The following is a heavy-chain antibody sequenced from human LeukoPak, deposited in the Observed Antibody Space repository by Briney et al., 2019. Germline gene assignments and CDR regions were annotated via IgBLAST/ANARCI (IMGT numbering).Heavy chain of an antibody. CDR1: GFTFSSYG. J-gene: IGHJ4*02. CDR2: IWYDGSNK. D-gene: IGHD3-10*01. V-gene: IGHV3-33*01. CDR3: ASTRGVRGVRFDY. Sequence: GGSLRLSCAASGFTFSSYGMHWVRQAPGKGLEWVAVIWYDGSNKYYADSVKGRFTISRDNSKNTLYLQMNSLRAEDTAVYYCASTRGVRGVRFDYWGQGTLVTVSS.